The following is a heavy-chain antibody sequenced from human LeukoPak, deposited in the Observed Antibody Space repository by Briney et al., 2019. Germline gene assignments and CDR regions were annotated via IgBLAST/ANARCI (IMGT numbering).Heavy chain of an antibody. CDR1: GFTLRTYL. V-gene: IGHV3-11*04. CDR2: ITKSGRST. Sequence: PGGSLRLSCEASGFTLRTYLISWIRQAPGKGVEWVGYITKSGRSTKYADVVKGRFNISRENAKQSVYLEMTDLTAEDNGVYYCAREASGNYHVFDSWGQGTLVTVSS. J-gene: IGHJ4*02. D-gene: IGHD6-19*01. CDR3: AREASGNYHVFDS.